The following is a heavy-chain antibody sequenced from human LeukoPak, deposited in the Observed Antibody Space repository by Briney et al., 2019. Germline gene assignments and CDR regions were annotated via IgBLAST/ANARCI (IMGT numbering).Heavy chain of an antibody. Sequence: GGSLRLSCAASGFTVSSNYMSWVRQAPGEGLEWVSVIYSGGSTYYADSVKGRFTISRDNSKNTLYLQMNSLRAEDTAVYYCARVSYDYIDYWGQGTLVTVSS. CDR1: GFTVSSNY. CDR2: IYSGGST. J-gene: IGHJ4*02. V-gene: IGHV3-53*01. D-gene: IGHD4/OR15-4a*01. CDR3: ARVSYDYIDY.